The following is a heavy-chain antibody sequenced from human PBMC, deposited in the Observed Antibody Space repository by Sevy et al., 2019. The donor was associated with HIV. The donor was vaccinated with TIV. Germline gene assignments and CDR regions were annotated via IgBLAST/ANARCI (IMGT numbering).Heavy chain of an antibody. Sequence: SETLSLTCTVSGGSISSSSYYWGWIRQPPGKGLEWIGSIYYSGSTYYHPSLKSRVTISVDTSKNQFSLKLSSVTAADTAVYYCARHKNLEQLADYWGQGTLVTVSS. CDR1: GGSISSSSYY. V-gene: IGHV4-39*01. D-gene: IGHD6-13*01. CDR3: ARHKNLEQLADY. CDR2: IYYSGST. J-gene: IGHJ4*02.